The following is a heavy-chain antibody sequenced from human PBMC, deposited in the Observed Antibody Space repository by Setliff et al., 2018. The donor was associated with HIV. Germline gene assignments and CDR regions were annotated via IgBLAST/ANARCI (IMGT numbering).Heavy chain of an antibody. J-gene: IGHJ4*02. CDR1: GLTFSNYW. Sequence: PGESLKISCVASGLTFSNYWMHWVRQAPGKGLVWVSRIDSDGSDTDYADSVRGRFTISRDNAKNTLYLQMTSLRAEDTAVYYCARGPQYNFWGGYLGLWGRGTLVTV. CDR2: IDSDGSDT. CDR3: ARGPQYNFWGGYLGL. V-gene: IGHV3-74*01. D-gene: IGHD3-3*01.